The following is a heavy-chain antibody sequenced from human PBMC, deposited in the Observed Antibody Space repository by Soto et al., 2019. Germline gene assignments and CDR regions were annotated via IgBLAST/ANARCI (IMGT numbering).Heavy chain of an antibody. CDR2: INPNSGGT. Sequence: QVQLVQSGAEVKKPGASVKVSCKASGYTFTGYYMHWVRQAPGQGLEWMGWINPNSGGTNYAQKFQVWVTMTRDTSVSTAYMELSRLRSDDTAVYYCARRLSRTVPFDYWGQGTLVTVSS. V-gene: IGHV1-2*04. D-gene: IGHD1-1*01. CDR1: GYTFTGYY. J-gene: IGHJ4*02. CDR3: ARRLSRTVPFDY.